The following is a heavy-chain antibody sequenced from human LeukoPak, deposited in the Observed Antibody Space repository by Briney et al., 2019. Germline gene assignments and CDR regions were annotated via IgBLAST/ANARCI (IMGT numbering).Heavy chain of an antibody. J-gene: IGHJ4*02. V-gene: IGHV3-30*15. CDR3: VREQPGDGWSGFDY. CDR1: GLTFRSYA. D-gene: IGHD6-19*01. Sequence: GGCLRLSCAASGLTFRSYAMQWGRRAPGKGLGWGAVISVDGSRQHYADFLEGRFTIPRDNSKNRVSLQMSRLTSEDTAVYFCVREQPGDGWSGFDYWGQGTLVTVSS. CDR2: ISVDGSRQ.